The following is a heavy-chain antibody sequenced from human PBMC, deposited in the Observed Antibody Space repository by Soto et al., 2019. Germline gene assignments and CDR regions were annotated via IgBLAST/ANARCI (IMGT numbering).Heavy chain of an antibody. CDR3: AKEGSYYVRGWRDHYCGPEV. Sequence: GSLRVSCAVSGFTVSYNYMNWVRQAPGKGLEWVSAISGSGGSTYYADSVKGRFTISRDNSKNTLYLQMNSLRAEDTAVYYCAKEGSYYVRGWRDHYCGPEVRGQGISVTGS. J-gene: IGHJ6*02. V-gene: IGHV3-23*01. D-gene: IGHD1-26*01. CDR2: ISGSGGST. CDR1: GFTVSYNY.